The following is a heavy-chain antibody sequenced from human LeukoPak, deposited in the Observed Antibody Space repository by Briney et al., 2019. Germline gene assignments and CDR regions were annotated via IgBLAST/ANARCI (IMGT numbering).Heavy chain of an antibody. D-gene: IGHD5-18*01. CDR2: IYHSGST. V-gene: IGHV4-30-2*01. CDR3: ARYTAMVLYYFDY. Sequence: SETLSLTCTVSGGSISSGGYYWSWIRQPPGKGLEWIGYIYHSGSTYYNPSLKSRVTISVDRSKNQFSLKLSSVTAADTAVYYCARYTAMVLYYFDYWGQGTLVTVSS. J-gene: IGHJ4*02. CDR1: GGSISSGGYY.